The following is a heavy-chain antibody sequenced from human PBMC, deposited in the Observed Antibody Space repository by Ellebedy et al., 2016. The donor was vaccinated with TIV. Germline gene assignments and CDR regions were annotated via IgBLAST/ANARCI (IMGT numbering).Heavy chain of an antibody. CDR3: ARVHCSITTCDYYYMDV. CDR2: LFTSGSF. CDR1: GGSASRYF. Sequence: SETLSLXXTVSGGSASRYFWSWIRQPAGKGLEWLGRLFTSGSFNYNPSLMSRVTMSVVTSKNQISLRLNSVTAADTAVYYCARVHCSITTCDYYYMDVWGKGTTVTVSS. J-gene: IGHJ6*03. D-gene: IGHD1-1*01. V-gene: IGHV4-4*07.